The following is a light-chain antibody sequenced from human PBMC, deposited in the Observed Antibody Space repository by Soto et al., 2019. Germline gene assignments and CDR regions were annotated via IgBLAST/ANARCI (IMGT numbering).Light chain of an antibody. Sequence: DIQMTQSPSSLSASVGDRVTITCGASQSISSYLNWYQQKPGKAPKLVIHAASSVQSGVPSRFSGSGSGTDFTLTISSLQPEDFATYYCQQSYRAPLTFGPGTKVDI. CDR2: AAS. V-gene: IGKV1-39*01. CDR3: QQSYRAPLT. J-gene: IGKJ3*01. CDR1: QSISSY.